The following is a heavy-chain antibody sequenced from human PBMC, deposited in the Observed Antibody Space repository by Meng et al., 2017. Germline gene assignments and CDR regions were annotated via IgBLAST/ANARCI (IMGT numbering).Heavy chain of an antibody. CDR3: ARDLGYSPDY. Sequence: QVQLVESGGGVVQPGRSLRLSCAASGFTFSSFGMHWVRLAPGKVLEWVAAIWYDGSKEYYADSVKGRFTIFRDNSKNTLYLQMNSLRAEDTAVYCCARDLGYSPDYRGQGTLVTVSS. J-gene: IGHJ4*02. CDR1: GFTFSSFG. V-gene: IGHV3-33*01. D-gene: IGHD6-13*01. CDR2: IWYDGSKE.